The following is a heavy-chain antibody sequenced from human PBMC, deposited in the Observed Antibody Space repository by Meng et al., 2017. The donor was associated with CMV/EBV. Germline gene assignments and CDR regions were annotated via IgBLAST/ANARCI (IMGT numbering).Heavy chain of an antibody. CDR2: ISGSGGST. J-gene: IGHJ4*02. CDR1: GFTFSSHA. V-gene: IGHV3-23*01. D-gene: IGHD3-22*01. CDR3: AKDYDSSGLGAYYFDY. Sequence: GGSLRLSCAASGFTFSSHAMSWVRQAPGKGLEWVSAISGSGGSTYYADSVKGRFTISRDNSKNTLYLQMNSLRAEDTAVYYCAKDYDSSGLGAYYFDYWGQGTLVTVSS.